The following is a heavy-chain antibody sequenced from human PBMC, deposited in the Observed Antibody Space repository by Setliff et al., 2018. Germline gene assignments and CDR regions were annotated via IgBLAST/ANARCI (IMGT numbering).Heavy chain of an antibody. V-gene: IGHV4-59*01. J-gene: IGHJ5*02. CDR3: AAVGIATGGGWFDP. Sequence: TLSLTCTVSGGSIRDYYWNWIRQSPGKGLEWNGYIYYRGSTNYNSSLKSRVTISIDMSTNQFSLKLTSATAADTAIYFCAAVGIATGGGWFDPWGQGTLVTVSS. D-gene: IGHD2-21*01. CDR1: GGSIRDYY. CDR2: IYYRGST.